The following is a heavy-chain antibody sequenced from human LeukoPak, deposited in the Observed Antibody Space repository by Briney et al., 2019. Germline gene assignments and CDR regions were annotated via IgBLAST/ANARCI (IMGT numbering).Heavy chain of an antibody. J-gene: IGHJ4*02. Sequence: GGSLRLSCAASGFTFSNYAMNWVRQAPGKGLEWVSGISGGGGSTNYADSVKGRFTSSRDNSKNTLHLQMNSLRAEDTAVYYCAEDRHFFGSGSYYIDFWGQGTLVTVSS. V-gene: IGHV3-23*01. D-gene: IGHD3-10*01. CDR2: ISGGGGST. CDR3: AEDRHFFGSGSYYIDF. CDR1: GFTFSNYA.